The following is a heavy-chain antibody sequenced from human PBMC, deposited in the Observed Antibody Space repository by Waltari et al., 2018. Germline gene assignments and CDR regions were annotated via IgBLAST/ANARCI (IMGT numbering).Heavy chain of an antibody. CDR3: ARREATIKEDAFDI. J-gene: IGHJ3*02. Sequence: QVQLVQSGAEVKKPGASVKVSCKASGYTFTSYDINWVRQATGQGLEWMGWMNPNSGNTGYAQKFQGRVTMTRNTSKSTAYMELSSLRSEDTAVYYCARREATIKEDAFDIWGQGTMVTVSS. CDR1: GYTFTSYD. V-gene: IGHV1-8*01. D-gene: IGHD5-12*01. CDR2: MNPNSGNT.